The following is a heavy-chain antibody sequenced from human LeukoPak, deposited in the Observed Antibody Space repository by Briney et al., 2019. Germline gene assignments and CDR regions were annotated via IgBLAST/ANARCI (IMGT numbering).Heavy chain of an antibody. J-gene: IGHJ5*02. CDR3: ARDLSHISYGSGQYYNWFDP. CDR1: GYTFTDYY. V-gene: IGHV1-2*02. Sequence: ASVKVSCKASGYTFTDYYIQWMRQAPGQGLEWMGWINPDSGGTKYAQSLQGRVTMTRDTSISTAYMELSSLRSEDTAVYYCARDLSHISYGSGQYYNWFDPWGQGTLVTVSS. CDR2: INPDSGGT. D-gene: IGHD3-10*01.